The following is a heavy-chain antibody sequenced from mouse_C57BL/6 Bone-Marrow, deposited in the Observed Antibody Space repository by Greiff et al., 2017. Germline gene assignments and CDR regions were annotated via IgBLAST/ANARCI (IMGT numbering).Heavy chain of an antibody. CDR3: ASPSTDYYAMDY. CDR1: GYAFTNYL. V-gene: IGHV1-54*01. CDR2: INPGSGGT. J-gene: IGHJ4*01. Sequence: QVHVKQSGAELVRPGTSVKVSCKASGYAFTNYLIEWVKQRPGQGLEWIGVINPGSGGTNYNEKFKGKATLTADKSSSTAYMQLSSLPSEDSAVYVCASPSTDYYAMDYWGQGTSVTVSS. D-gene: IGHD1-1*01.